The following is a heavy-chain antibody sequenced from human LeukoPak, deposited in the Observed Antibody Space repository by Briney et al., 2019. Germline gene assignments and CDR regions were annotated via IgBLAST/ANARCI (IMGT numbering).Heavy chain of an antibody. Sequence: GGSLRLSCAASGFIFSSYTMHWVRQTPGKGLEWVTVISYDGNNKYYTDSVKGRFTISRDNSKNTLHLQMNSLRAEDTAVYYCARVGAVAGGFDIWGQGTMVTVSS. D-gene: IGHD6-19*01. V-gene: IGHV3-30*04. CDR2: ISYDGNNK. J-gene: IGHJ3*02. CDR1: GFIFSSYT. CDR3: ARVGAVAGGFDI.